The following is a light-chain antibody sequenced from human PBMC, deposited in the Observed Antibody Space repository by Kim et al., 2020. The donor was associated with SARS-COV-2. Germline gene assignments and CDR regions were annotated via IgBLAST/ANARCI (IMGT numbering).Light chain of an antibody. Sequence: SSELTQDPAVSVALGQTVRITCQGDSLRNYYTTWYQQRPSQAPVLVIYGRNSRPSGIPDRFYGSSSGNTASLTISGAQAEDEADFYCQSRDSGGNILFGGGTQLTFL. CDR3: QSRDSGGNIL. V-gene: IGLV3-19*01. CDR2: GRN. CDR1: SLRNYY. J-gene: IGLJ2*01.